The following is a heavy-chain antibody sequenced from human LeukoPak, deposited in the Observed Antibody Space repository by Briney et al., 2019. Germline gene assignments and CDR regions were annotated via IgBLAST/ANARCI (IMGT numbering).Heavy chain of an antibody. V-gene: IGHV3-30-3*01. D-gene: IGHD3-3*01. CDR2: ISYDGSNK. CDR3: AKDHYWSIDY. J-gene: IGHJ4*02. CDR1: GFTFGSYA. Sequence: GGSLRLSCAASGFTFGSYAMHWVRQAPGKGLEWVAVISYDGSNKYYADSVKGRFTISSDNSKNTLYLQMNSLRAEDTGVYYCAKDHYWSIDYWGRGTLVTVSS.